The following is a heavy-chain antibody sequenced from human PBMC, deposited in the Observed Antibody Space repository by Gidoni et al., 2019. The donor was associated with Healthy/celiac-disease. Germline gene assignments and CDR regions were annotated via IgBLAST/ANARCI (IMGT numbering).Heavy chain of an antibody. CDR1: GFTVSSNY. CDR3: ARATPYGDQGNFDY. J-gene: IGHJ4*02. V-gene: IGHV3-53*02. D-gene: IGHD4-17*01. Sequence: EVQLVETGGGLIQPGGSLRLSCAASGFTVSSNYMRWVRQAPGKGLEWVSVIYSGDTTYYADSVKGRFTISRDNSKNMLYLQMNSLRAEDTAVYYCARATPYGDQGNFDYWGQGTLVTVSS. CDR2: IYSGDTT.